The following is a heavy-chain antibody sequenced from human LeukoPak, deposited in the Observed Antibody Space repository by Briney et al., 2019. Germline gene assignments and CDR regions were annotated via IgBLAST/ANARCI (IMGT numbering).Heavy chain of an antibody. D-gene: IGHD1-26*01. CDR2: IYYSGST. Sequence: SETPSLTCTVSGGSISSSSYYWGWIRQPPGKGLEWIGSIYYSGSTYYDPSLKSRVTISVDTSKNQFSLKLSSVTAADTAVYYCARHVGYYYYMDVWGKGTTVTVSS. V-gene: IGHV4-39*01. CDR1: GGSISSSSYY. J-gene: IGHJ6*03. CDR3: ARHVGYYYYMDV.